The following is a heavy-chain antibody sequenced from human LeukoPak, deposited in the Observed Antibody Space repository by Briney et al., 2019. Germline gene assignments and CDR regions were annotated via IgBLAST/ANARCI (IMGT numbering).Heavy chain of an antibody. D-gene: IGHD1-26*01. CDR3: AKGAWLDP. V-gene: IGHV3-30*02. Sequence: PGGSLRLSCAASGFTFSSYGMHWVRQAPGKGLEWVAFIRYDGSNKYYADSVKGRFTISRDNAKNSLYLQLNNLRAEDTALYYCAKGAWLDPWGQGTLVTVSS. J-gene: IGHJ5*02. CDR2: IRYDGSNK. CDR1: GFTFSSYG.